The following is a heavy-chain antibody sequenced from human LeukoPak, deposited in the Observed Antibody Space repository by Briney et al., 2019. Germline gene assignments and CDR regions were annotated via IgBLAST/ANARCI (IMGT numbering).Heavy chain of an antibody. Sequence: SVKVSCKASGGTFSSYAISWVRQAPGQGLEWMGGIIPVFGTANYAQKFQGRVTITADESTSTAYMELSSLRSEDTAVYYCARGSYYDSSGYYKYYFDYWGQGTLVTVSS. V-gene: IGHV1-69*13. CDR1: GGTFSSYA. D-gene: IGHD3-22*01. CDR2: IIPVFGTA. CDR3: ARGSYYDSSGYYKYYFDY. J-gene: IGHJ4*02.